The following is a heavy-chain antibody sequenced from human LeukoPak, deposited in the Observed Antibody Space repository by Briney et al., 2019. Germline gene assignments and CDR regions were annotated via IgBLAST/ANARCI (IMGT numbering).Heavy chain of an antibody. Sequence: GESLKISCKASGYRFTSYWIGWVRQMPGKGLEWMGIIYPGDYDTRYSPSFQGQVTISADRSISTAYLQWSSLKASDTAMYYCATLSGSYSPPDYWGQGTLVTVSS. D-gene: IGHD1-26*01. J-gene: IGHJ4*02. CDR1: GYRFTSYW. V-gene: IGHV5-51*01. CDR3: ATLSGSYSPPDY. CDR2: IYPGDYDT.